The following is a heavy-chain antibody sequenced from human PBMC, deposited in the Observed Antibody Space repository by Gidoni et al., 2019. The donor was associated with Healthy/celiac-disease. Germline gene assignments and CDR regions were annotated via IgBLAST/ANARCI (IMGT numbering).Heavy chain of an antibody. D-gene: IGHD2-2*01. J-gene: IGHJ6*02. V-gene: IGHV1-69*01. CDR3: AREDVVPAAPKDYYYYYGMDV. CDR2: IIPIFGTA. CDR1: GGTFSSYD. Sequence: QVQLVQSGAEVKKPGSSVTVSCKASGGTFSSYDISWVRQAPGQGLEWMGGIIPIFGTANYAQKFQGRVTITADESTSTAYMELSSLRSEDTAVYYCAREDVVPAAPKDYYYYYGMDVWGQGTTVTVSS.